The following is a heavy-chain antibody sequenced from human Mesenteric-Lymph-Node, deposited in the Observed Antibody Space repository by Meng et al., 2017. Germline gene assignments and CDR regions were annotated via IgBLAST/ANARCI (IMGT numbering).Heavy chain of an antibody. CDR1: GGSISSGGYY. D-gene: IGHD5-24*01. Sequence: QVQLQESGPRLVKPSPPLSLPCTVSGGSISSGGYYWSWIRQHPGKGLEWIGYIYYSGSTYYNPSLKSRVTISVDTSKNQFSLKLSSVTAADTAVYYCARGPSRWLQFSFDYWGQGTLVTVFS. V-gene: IGHV4-31*03. J-gene: IGHJ4*02. CDR3: ARGPSRWLQFSFDY. CDR2: IYYSGST.